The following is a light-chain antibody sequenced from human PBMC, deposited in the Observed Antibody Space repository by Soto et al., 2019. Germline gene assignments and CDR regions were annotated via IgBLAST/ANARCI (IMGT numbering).Light chain of an antibody. J-gene: IGKJ5*01. CDR2: DAS. V-gene: IGKV3-11*01. CDR3: QQRSNWPIT. CDR1: QSVRSN. Sequence: EIVMTQSPATLSVSPGEWATLSCRASQSVRSNLAWYQQRPGQAPRLLIYDASNRATGIPARFSGSGSGTDFTLTISSLEPEDFAVYYCQQRSNWPITFGQGTRLEIK.